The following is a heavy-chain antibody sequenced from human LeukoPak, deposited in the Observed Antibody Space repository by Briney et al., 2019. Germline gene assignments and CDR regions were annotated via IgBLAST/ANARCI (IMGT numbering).Heavy chain of an antibody. CDR1: GFTFSSYS. CDR3: ARRGYSDSSGYDY. D-gene: IGHD3-22*01. Sequence: GGSLRLSCAASGFTFSSYSMKWVRQAPGKGLEWVSYISSSSSTIYYADSLMGRSTISRDNAKNSLYLQINSLRAEDTAIYYCARRGYSDSSGYDYWGQGTLVTVSS. CDR2: ISSSSSTI. J-gene: IGHJ4*02. V-gene: IGHV3-48*04.